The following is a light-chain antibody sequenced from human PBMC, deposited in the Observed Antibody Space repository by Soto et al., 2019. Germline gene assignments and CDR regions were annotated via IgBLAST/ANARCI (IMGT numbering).Light chain of an antibody. CDR3: QTWGTGIHV. CDR1: SGHSSYA. V-gene: IGLV4-69*01. CDR2: LNSDGTH. Sequence: QPVLTQSPSAPASLGASVRLTCTLTSGHSSYAIAWHQQQPEKGPRFLMKLNSDGTHSKGDGIPDRYSGSSSGAERYLTISSLQSEDEADYYCQTWGTGIHVFGTGTKLTVL. J-gene: IGLJ1*01.